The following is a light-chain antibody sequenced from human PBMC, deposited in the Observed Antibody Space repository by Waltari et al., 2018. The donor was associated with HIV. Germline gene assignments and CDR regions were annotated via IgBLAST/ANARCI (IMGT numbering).Light chain of an antibody. J-gene: IGKJ1*01. Sequence: DIVMTQSPDSLAVSLGERDTINCKSSQSVLYSSNNKNYLAWYQQKPGQSPKLLIYWASTRESGVPDRFSGSGSGTDFTLTISSLQAEDVAVYYCQQYYSTLWTFGQGTKVEIK. CDR1: QSVLYSSNNKNY. CDR2: WAS. V-gene: IGKV4-1*01. CDR3: QQYYSTLWT.